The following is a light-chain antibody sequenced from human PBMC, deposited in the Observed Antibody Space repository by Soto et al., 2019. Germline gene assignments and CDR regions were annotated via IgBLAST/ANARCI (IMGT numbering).Light chain of an antibody. CDR2: AAS. V-gene: IGKV1-39*01. CDR3: QQSYSTPCT. CDR1: QSISSY. J-gene: IGKJ3*01. Sequence: DIQMTQSPSSLSASVGDRVTITCRASQSISSYLNWYQQKPGKVPKLLIYAASSLQSGVPSRFSGSGSGTDFTLTISSLQPEVFATYYCQQSYSTPCTFGPGTKVDIK.